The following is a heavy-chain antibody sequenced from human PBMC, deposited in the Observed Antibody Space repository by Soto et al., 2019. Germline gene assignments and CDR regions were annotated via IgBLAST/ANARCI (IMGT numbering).Heavy chain of an antibody. V-gene: IGHV3-11*01. Sequence: GGSLRLSCAASGFPFSDYYMSWIRQAPGKGLEWVSHITNSGSTKYYADSVKGRFTISRDNAKNSLFLQMNSLRAEDTALYYCARTLAARFDYWGQGTPVTVSS. CDR2: ITNSGSTK. CDR1: GFPFSDYY. CDR3: ARTLAARFDY. J-gene: IGHJ4*02. D-gene: IGHD6-6*01.